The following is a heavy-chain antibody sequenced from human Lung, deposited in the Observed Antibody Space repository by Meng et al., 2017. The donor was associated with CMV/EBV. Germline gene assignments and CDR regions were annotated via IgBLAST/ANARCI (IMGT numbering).Heavy chain of an antibody. J-gene: IGHJ5*02. D-gene: IGHD2-2*01. CDR3: ARDSSEYHTNWFDP. V-gene: IGHV1-46*01. CDR1: GYTFTSYD. CDR2: INPSGGST. Sequence: QVQLVQSGAEVKKPXXSXKVXCKASGYTFTSYDMHWVRQAPGQGREWMGIINPSGGSTSYAQKFQGRVTMTRDTSTSTVYMELSSLRSEDTAVYYCARDSSEYHTNWFDPWGQGTLVTVSS.